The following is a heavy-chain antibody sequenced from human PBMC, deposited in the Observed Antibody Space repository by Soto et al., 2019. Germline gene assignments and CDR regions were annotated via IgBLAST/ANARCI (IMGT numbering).Heavy chain of an antibody. Sequence: PSETLSLTCTVSGGSVSSGSYYWSWIRQPPGKGLEWIGYIYYSGSTNYNPSLKSRVTISVDTSKNQFSLKLSSVTAADTAVYYCARAQKGYHFDYWGQGTLVTVSS. CDR1: GGSVSSGSYY. V-gene: IGHV4-61*01. J-gene: IGHJ4*02. D-gene: IGHD1-1*01. CDR3: ARAQKGYHFDY. CDR2: IYYSGST.